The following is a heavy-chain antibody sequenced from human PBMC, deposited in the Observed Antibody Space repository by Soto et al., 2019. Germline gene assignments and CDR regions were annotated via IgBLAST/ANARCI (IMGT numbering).Heavy chain of an antibody. Sequence: GGSLRLCCTASGFNFSSYGMLWVRQAPGKGLEWVAVISYDGSNKYYADSVKGRFTISRDNSKNTLYLQMNSLRAEDTAVDYCAKDTVYYDFWSGYYTGSDYYYGMDVWGQGTTVTVSS. V-gene: IGHV3-30*18. J-gene: IGHJ6*02. CDR3: AKDTVYYDFWSGYYTGSDYYYGMDV. D-gene: IGHD3-3*01. CDR1: GFNFSSYG. CDR2: ISYDGSNK.